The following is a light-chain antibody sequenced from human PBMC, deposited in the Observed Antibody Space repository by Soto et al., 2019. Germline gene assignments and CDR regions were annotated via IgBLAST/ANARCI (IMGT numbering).Light chain of an antibody. CDR2: DAS. Sequence: IVLSQSPGTLSLSPGEIATLSCGASQSISSNYVAWYQQKTGQAPRLLIYDASSRATGITNRFSGSGSGTDFTLTIIRLEPEDFVTDYCRQLNSYPRTFGQGTKVAIK. J-gene: IGKJ1*01. V-gene: IGKV3-20*01. CDR3: RQLNSYPRT. CDR1: QSISSNY.